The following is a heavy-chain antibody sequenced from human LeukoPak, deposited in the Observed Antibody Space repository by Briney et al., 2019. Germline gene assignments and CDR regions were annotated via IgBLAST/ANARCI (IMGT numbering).Heavy chain of an antibody. J-gene: IGHJ6*02. CDR1: GFTVSSNY. D-gene: IGHD3-10*01. Sequence: GGSLRLSCAASGFTVSSNYMSWVRQAPGKGLEWVSVIYSGGSTYYADSVKGRFTISRGNSKNTLYLQMNSLRAEDTAVYYCARDLAWFGEEGMDVWGQGTTVTVSS. V-gene: IGHV3-66*01. CDR2: IYSGGST. CDR3: ARDLAWFGEEGMDV.